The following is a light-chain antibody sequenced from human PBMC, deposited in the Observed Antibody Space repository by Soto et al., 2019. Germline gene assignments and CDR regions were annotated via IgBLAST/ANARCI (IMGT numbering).Light chain of an antibody. CDR1: QSVSSTY. CDR2: AAS. CDR3: QQFGSSLPWT. Sequence: EVVLTQSPATLSLSPGERATLSCRASQSVSSTYLAWYQQKPGQAPRLLIYAASSRATDIPDRFSGSGSGTDFTLTISRLEPEDFAVYYCQQFGSSLPWTFGQGTKVDI. V-gene: IGKV3-20*01. J-gene: IGKJ1*01.